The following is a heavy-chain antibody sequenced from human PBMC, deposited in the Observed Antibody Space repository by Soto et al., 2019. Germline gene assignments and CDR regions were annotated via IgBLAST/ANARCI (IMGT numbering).Heavy chain of an antibody. D-gene: IGHD3-16*02. Sequence: QVQLVQSGAEVKKPGASVKVSCKASGYTFTSYGITWVRQAPGQGLEWMGWINAYNGNTNYAQKLQGRVTMATNTSTSTGYLQLRSLRSDDMGAYYGAGVIPPFDPWGQGTLVTVSS. CDR2: INAYNGNT. J-gene: IGHJ5*02. V-gene: IGHV1-18*03. CDR1: GYTFTSYG. CDR3: AGVIPPFDP.